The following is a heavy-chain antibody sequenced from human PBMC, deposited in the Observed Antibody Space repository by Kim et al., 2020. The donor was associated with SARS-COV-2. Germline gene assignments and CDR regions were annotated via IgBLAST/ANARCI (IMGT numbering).Heavy chain of an antibody. J-gene: IGHJ6*02. CDR3: AKDLTSGGYGAAGYYGMDV. V-gene: IGHV3-30*02. D-gene: IGHD1-26*01. Sequence: GRFTISRDNSKNTLYLQMNSLRAEDTAVYYCAKDLTSGGYGAAGYYGMDVWGQGTTVTVSS.